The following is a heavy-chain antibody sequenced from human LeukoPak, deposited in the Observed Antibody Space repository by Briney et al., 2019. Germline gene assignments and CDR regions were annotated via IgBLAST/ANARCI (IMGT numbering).Heavy chain of an antibody. Sequence: GASVKVSCKASGYTFTSYGISWVRQAPGQGLEWMGWISAYNGNTNYAQKLQGRVTMTTDTSTSTAYMELRSLRSDDTAVYYCARRQLGYCSGGSCYPEGDNWFDPWGQGTLVTVSS. CDR3: ARRQLGYCSGGSCYPEGDNWFDP. V-gene: IGHV1-18*01. J-gene: IGHJ5*02. CDR1: GYTFTSYG. CDR2: ISAYNGNT. D-gene: IGHD2-15*01.